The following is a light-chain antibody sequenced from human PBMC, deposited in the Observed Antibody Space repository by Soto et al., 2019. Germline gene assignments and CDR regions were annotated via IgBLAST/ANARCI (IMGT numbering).Light chain of an antibody. J-gene: IGKJ1*01. CDR1: QSISNH. V-gene: IGKV1-39*01. CDR3: QQYKDWPAT. Sequence: DIQMTQSPSSLSASVEDRVIITCRASQSISNHLNWYQQKPGKAPKLLIFAASSLQSGVPSRFSGSRSGPDFTLTISSLQSEDFAVYFCQQYKDWPATFGQGTKVDI. CDR2: AAS.